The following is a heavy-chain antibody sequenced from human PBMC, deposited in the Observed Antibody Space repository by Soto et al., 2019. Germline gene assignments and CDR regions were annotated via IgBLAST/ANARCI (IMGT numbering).Heavy chain of an antibody. CDR1: GFTFSTYW. Sequence: EVQLVESGGGLVQPGGSLRLSCVASGFTFSTYWMHWVRQAPGKGLVWVSRINPDGSTTCYADSVKGRFTISRDNAKKTVYLQMNSLRAEDSGVYYCARGIRISYGVDVWGQGTTVTVSS. V-gene: IGHV3-74*01. CDR2: INPDGSTT. D-gene: IGHD1-20*01. J-gene: IGHJ6*02. CDR3: ARGIRISYGVDV.